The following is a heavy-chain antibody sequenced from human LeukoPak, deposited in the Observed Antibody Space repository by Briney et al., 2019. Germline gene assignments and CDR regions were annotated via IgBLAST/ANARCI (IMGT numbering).Heavy chain of an antibody. V-gene: IGHV3-30*04. CDR3: AGEPAAAASSSHLEY. CDR1: GFTFSSNS. CDR2: ISYDGTQK. Sequence: GRSLRLSCAASGFTFSSNSIHWVRQTPGKGLEWVSAISYDGTQKFYADSVKGRFTLSRDNSKNTLYLQMNSLTTEDTAVYFCAGEPAAAASSSHLEYWGQGTLVTVLS. J-gene: IGHJ4*01. D-gene: IGHD6-13*01.